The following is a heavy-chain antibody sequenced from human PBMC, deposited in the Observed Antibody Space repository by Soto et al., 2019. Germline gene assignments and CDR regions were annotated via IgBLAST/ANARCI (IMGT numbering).Heavy chain of an antibody. Sequence: SETLSLTCTASGGSISSYYWSWIRQPPGKGLEWIGYIYYSGSTNYNPSLKSRVTISVDTSKNQFSLKLSSVTAADTAVYYCARVPPDIVVVPAALNYYYYYMDVWGKGTTVTVSS. CDR2: IYYSGST. CDR1: GGSISSYY. CDR3: ARVPPDIVVVPAALNYYYYYMDV. J-gene: IGHJ6*03. D-gene: IGHD2-2*01. V-gene: IGHV4-59*08.